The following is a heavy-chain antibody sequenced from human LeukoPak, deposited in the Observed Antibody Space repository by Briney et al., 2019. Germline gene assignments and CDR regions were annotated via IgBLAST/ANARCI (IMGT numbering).Heavy chain of an antibody. D-gene: IGHD3-10*01. CDR2: IYYSGST. J-gene: IGHJ5*02. CDR1: GGSISSSSYY. V-gene: IGHV4-39*07. CDR3: KTVVPLGENWFGP. Sequence: PSETLSLTCTVSGGSISSSSYYWGWIRQPPGKGLEWIGSIYYSGSTYYNPSLKSRVTISVDTSKNQFSLKLSSVTAADTAVYYCKTVVPLGENWFGPWGQGTLVTVSS.